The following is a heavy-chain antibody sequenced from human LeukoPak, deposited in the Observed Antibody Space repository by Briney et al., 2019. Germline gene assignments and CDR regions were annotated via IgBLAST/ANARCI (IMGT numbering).Heavy chain of an antibody. V-gene: IGHV1-18*01. D-gene: IGHD3-10*01. Sequence: ASVKVSCKASGYTFTSYGISWVRQAPGQGLEWMGRISAYNGNTNYAQKLQGRVAMTTDTSTSTAYIELRSLRSDDTAVYYCATYYYGSGSYHWGQGTLVTVSS. J-gene: IGHJ5*02. CDR3: ATYYYGSGSYH. CDR2: ISAYNGNT. CDR1: GYTFTSYG.